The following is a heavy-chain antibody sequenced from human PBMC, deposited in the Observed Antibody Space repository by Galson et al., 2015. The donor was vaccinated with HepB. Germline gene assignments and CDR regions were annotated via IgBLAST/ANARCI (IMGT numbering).Heavy chain of an antibody. J-gene: IGHJ4*02. D-gene: IGHD3-16*01. CDR2: VDYSGST. V-gene: IGHV4-39*07. CDR1: GGSNNHNYY. CDR3: ARDHDYVWGSWRRFDF. Sequence: SETLSLTCTVSGGSNNHNYYWGWIRQPPGKGLEWIGSVDYSGSTYSNPSLKSRLTISIDTSKNQFSLNLYSVTAADTAFYFCARDHDYVWGSWRRFDFWGQGTLVTVSS.